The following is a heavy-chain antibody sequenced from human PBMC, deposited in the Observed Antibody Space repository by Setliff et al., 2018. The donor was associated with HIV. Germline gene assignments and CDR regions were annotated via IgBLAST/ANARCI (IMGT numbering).Heavy chain of an antibody. D-gene: IGHD6-19*01. Sequence: SVKVSCKASGGTFSSYAISWVRQAPGQGLEWMGGIIPIFGTANYAQKFQGRVTITADESTSTAYMGLSSLRSEDTAVYYCASGGEIAVAGPSLYYFDYWGQGTLVTVSS. V-gene: IGHV1-69*13. CDR2: IIPIFGTA. J-gene: IGHJ4*02. CDR3: ASGGEIAVAGPSLYYFDY. CDR1: GGTFSSYA.